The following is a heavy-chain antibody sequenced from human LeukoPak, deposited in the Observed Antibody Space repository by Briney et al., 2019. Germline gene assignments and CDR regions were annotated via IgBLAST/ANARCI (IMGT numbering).Heavy chain of an antibody. V-gene: IGHV5-10-1*01. CDR3: ARRARSRSRFPLDF. D-gene: IGHD6-13*01. Sequence: GQSLTVSFQTSGFIFRTYWMSWVRQMPGKGLEWMGIVDPTDPDVAYSPSFQGHVTMSTDTSISTVYLQWSSLEASDTAVYYCARRARSRSRFPLDFWGQVKVLHVSS. CDR2: VDPTDPDV. J-gene: IGHJ4*02. CDR1: GFIFRTYW.